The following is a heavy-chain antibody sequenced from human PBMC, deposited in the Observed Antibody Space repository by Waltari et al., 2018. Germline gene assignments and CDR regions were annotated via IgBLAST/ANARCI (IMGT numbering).Heavy chain of an antibody. D-gene: IGHD4-17*01. J-gene: IGHJ6*03. CDR3: ARVSGGYGDYEEESYYYMDV. Sequence: QVQLQQWGAGLLKPSETLSLTCAVYGGSFSGYYWSWIRQPPGKGLEWIGEINHSGSTNYNPSLKRRVPISVDTSKNQFSLKLSSVTAADTAVYYCARVSGGYGDYEEESYYYMDVWGKGTTVTVSS. V-gene: IGHV4-34*01. CDR2: INHSGST. CDR1: GGSFSGYY.